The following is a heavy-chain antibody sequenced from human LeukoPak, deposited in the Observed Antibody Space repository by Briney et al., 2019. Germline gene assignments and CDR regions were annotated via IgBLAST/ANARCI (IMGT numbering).Heavy chain of an antibody. J-gene: IGHJ4*02. CDR3: ARHGSTDYFDY. D-gene: IGHD2-2*03. Sequence: SETLSLTCTVSGGSISSTTSYWGWIRQPPGKGLEWIGRIYYSGSTFYNPSLKSRVTISVDTSKNQLSLRLSSVTAADTAVYYCARHGSTDYFDYWGQGTLVTVSS. CDR2: IYYSGST. CDR1: GGSISSTTSY. V-gene: IGHV4-39*01.